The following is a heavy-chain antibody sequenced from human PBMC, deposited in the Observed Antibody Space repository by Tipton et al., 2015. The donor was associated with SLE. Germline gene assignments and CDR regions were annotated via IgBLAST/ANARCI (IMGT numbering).Heavy chain of an antibody. Sequence: SLRLSCAASGFTFSSYSLTWVRQAPGKGLEWVSSISSSSSYIYYADSVKGRFTISRDNAKNTLYLQMNSLRAEDAAVYYCIRDLAGREGYWGQGTLVTVSS. D-gene: IGHD6-19*01. CDR3: IRDLAGREGY. CDR2: ISSSSSYI. V-gene: IGHV3-21*01. CDR1: GFTFSSYS. J-gene: IGHJ4*02.